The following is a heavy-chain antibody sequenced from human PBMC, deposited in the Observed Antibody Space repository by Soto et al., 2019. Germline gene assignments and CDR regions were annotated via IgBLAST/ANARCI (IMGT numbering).Heavy chain of an antibody. Sequence: EVQLVESGGGLIQPGGSLRLCCAASGFTVSSNYMSWVRQAPGKGLEWVSDIYSGGSTYYADSVKGRFTISRDNSKNTLNLQMNSLRAEDTAVYYCASNYDSSGYNHWGQGTLVTVSS. CDR2: IYSGGST. CDR1: GFTVSSNY. D-gene: IGHD3-22*01. V-gene: IGHV3-53*01. J-gene: IGHJ4*02. CDR3: ASNYDSSGYNH.